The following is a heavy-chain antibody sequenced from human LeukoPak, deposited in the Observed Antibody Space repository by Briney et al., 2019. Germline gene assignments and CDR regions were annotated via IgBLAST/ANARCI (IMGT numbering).Heavy chain of an antibody. D-gene: IGHD6-19*01. V-gene: IGHV4-34*01. CDR2: INHSGST. Sequence: PSETLSLTCAVYGGSFSGYYWSWIRQPPGKGLEWIGEINHSGSTNNNPSLKSRVTISVDTSKNQFSLKLSSVSAADTAVYYCARGSPSSVAVDYWGQGTLVTVSS. CDR3: ARGSPSSVAVDY. J-gene: IGHJ4*02. CDR1: GGSFSGYY.